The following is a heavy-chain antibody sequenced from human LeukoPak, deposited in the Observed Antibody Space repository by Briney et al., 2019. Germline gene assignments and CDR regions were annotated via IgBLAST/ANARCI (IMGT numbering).Heavy chain of an antibody. D-gene: IGHD3-10*01. CDR3: AREHGSGIDY. CDR2: ISYSGTT. J-gene: IGHJ4*02. Sequence: KPSETLSLTCTVSGGPISNYYWSWIRQPPGKGLEWVGFISYSGTTNYYPSLKSRVTMSVDTSKSQVSLKLSSVTAADTAVYYCAREHGSGIDYWGQGTLVTVSS. V-gene: IGHV4-59*01. CDR1: GGPISNYY.